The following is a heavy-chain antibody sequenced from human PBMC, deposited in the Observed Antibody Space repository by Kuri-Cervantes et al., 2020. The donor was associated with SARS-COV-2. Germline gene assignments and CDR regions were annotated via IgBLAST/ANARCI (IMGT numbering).Heavy chain of an antibody. CDR3: ASRMGDLTSYTWYKWFDP. V-gene: IGHV1-69*13. CDR2: TIPIFGSP. J-gene: IGHJ5*02. D-gene: IGHD3-16*01. Sequence: SVKVSCKASGTAFSSFAINWVRQAPGQGLEWMGGTIPIFGSPIYAQKFQGRLSITADESTSSVHMELSSLSSQDTAIYYCASRMGDLTSYTWYKWFDPGAREPWSPSPQ. CDR1: GTAFSSFA.